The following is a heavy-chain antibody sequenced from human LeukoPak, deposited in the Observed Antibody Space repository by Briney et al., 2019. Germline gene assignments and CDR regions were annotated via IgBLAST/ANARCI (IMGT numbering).Heavy chain of an antibody. J-gene: IGHJ4*02. CDR3: AHGDYKSPLFDY. CDR1: GGSFSGYY. D-gene: IGHD4-17*01. V-gene: IGHV4-34*01. CDR2: INHSGST. Sequence: SETLSLTCAVYGGSFSGYYWSWIRQPPGKGLEWIGEINHSGSTNYNPSLKSRVTISVDTSKNQFSLKLSSVTAADTAVYYCAHGDYKSPLFDYWGQGSLVTVSS.